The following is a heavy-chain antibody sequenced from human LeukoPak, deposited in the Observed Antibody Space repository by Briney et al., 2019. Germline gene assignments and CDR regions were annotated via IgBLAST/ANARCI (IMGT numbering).Heavy chain of an antibody. D-gene: IGHD6-13*01. CDR1: GFTFSSYG. V-gene: IGHV3-33*01. CDR3: AREQQLTFYYYYYGMDV. J-gene: IGHJ6*02. Sequence: PGRSLRLSCAASGFTFSSYGMHWVRQAPGKGLEWVAVIWYDGSNKYYADSVKGRFTISRDNSNNTLYLQMNSLRAEDTAVYYCAREQQLTFYYYYYGMDVWGQGTTVTVSS. CDR2: IWYDGSNK.